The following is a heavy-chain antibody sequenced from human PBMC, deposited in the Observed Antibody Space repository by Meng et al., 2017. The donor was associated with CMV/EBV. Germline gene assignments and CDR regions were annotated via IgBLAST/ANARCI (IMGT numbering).Heavy chain of an antibody. CDR3: TTSRITIFGVVASDAFDI. J-gene: IGHJ3*02. Sequence: GGSLRLSCAASGFTFSNAWMSWVRQAPGKGLEWVGRIKSKTDGGTTDYAAPVKGRFTISRDDSKNTLYLQMNSLKTEDTAVYYCTTSRITIFGVVASDAFDIWGQGTMFTVSS. CDR2: IKSKTDGGTT. CDR1: GFTFSNAW. D-gene: IGHD3-3*01. V-gene: IGHV3-15*01.